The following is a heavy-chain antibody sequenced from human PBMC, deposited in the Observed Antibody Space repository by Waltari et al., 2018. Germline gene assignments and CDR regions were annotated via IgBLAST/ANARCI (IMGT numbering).Heavy chain of an antibody. J-gene: IGHJ4*02. CDR3: ARDAATGYFDS. V-gene: IGHV4-59*01. CDR2: IHYSGST. D-gene: IGHD1-1*01. Sequence: QVQLQESGPGLVKPSETLSLTCTISDDSLHDYYWCCIRQPPGKGLEWLGYIHYSGSTDSSPSFKSRVTMSIDTSKNQFSLNLSSVSAADTAVYYCARDAATGYFDSWGQGTLVTVSS. CDR1: DDSLHDYY.